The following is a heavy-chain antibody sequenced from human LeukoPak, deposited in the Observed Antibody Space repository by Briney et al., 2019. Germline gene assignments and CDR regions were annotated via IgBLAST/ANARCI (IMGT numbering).Heavy chain of an antibody. D-gene: IGHD2-21*02. J-gene: IGHJ5*02. V-gene: IGHV3-30*02. CDR1: VFNFSRYD. Sequence: GGSLRLSCAASVFNFSRYDMHWVRQAPGKGLEWVAFIRYDGSNKYYADSVKVRFNIFRDNFKNTSYLQMNSLRVEDTAVYYCAKGDTSWGQGTLVTVSS. CDR3: AKGDTS. CDR2: IRYDGSNK.